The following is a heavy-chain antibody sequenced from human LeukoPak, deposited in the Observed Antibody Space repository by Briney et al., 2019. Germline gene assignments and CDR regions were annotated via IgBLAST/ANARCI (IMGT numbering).Heavy chain of an antibody. CDR2: ISYDGSNK. Sequence: PGGSLRLSCAASGFTFSSYAMHWVRQAPGKGLEWVAVISYDGSNKYYADSVKGRFTISRDNSKNTLYLQMNSLRAEDTAVYYCARESTPDDYGDLHFDYWGQGTLVTVSS. CDR3: ARESTPDDYGDLHFDY. D-gene: IGHD4-17*01. J-gene: IGHJ4*02. CDR1: GFTFSSYA. V-gene: IGHV3-30-3*01.